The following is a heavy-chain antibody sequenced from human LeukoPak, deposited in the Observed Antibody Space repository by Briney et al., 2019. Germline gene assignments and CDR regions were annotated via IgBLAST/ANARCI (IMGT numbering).Heavy chain of an antibody. CDR3: ARDPPMYYYDEPGSRDAFDI. CDR1: GFTFSRYG. CDR2: KWYDGSNK. D-gene: IGHD3-22*01. J-gene: IGHJ3*02. Sequence: GKSLRLSCAASGFTFSRYGMHWVRQAPGKGLEWVAVKWYDGSNKYYAESVKGRFTISRDNSKNTLHLQMNSLRAEDTAVYYCARDPPMYYYDEPGSRDAFDIWGQGTMVTVSS. V-gene: IGHV3-33*01.